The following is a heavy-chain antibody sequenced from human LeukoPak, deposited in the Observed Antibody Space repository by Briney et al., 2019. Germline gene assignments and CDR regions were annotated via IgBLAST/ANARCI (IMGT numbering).Heavy chain of an antibody. CDR2: ITGDGSDI. V-gene: IGHV3-74*01. CDR3: ARDAYTTTSNWLDP. D-gene: IGHD4-17*01. Sequence: GGSLRLSCEASGFTLNKYRMHWVRQAPGKGLVWVSRITGDGSDIDYADSVKGRFTVSRDDAKNILFLQMTSLRDENTAIYYCARDAYTTTSNWLDPWGQGTLVTVSS. J-gene: IGHJ5*02. CDR1: GFTLNKYR.